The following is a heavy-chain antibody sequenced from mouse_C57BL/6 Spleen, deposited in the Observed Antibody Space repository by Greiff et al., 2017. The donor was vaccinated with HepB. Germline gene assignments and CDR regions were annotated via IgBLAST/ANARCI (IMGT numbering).Heavy chain of an antibody. CDR1: GYAFSSSW. CDR2: IYPGDGDT. Sequence: QVQLKESGPELVKPGASVKISCKASGYAFSSSWMNWVKQRPGKGLEWIGRIYPGDGDTNYNGKFKGKATLTADKSSSTAYMQLSSLTSEDSAVYFCARFPTGTFYAMDYWGQGTSVTVSS. D-gene: IGHD4-1*02. V-gene: IGHV1-82*01. CDR3: ARFPTGTFYAMDY. J-gene: IGHJ4*01.